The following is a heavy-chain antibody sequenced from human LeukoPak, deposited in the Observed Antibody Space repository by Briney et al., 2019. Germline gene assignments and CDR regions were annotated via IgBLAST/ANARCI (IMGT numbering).Heavy chain of an antibody. J-gene: IGHJ4*02. CDR1: GFGFFNAW. CDR3: TTYNYGGFDS. Sequence: GGSLRLSCAASGFGFFNAWMSWVRQAPGKGLEWVGRVKSKTDGETTDYAAPVKGRFTISRDDSKNTVSLQMNSLKTEDTAVYYCTTYNYGGFDSWGLGTLVTVPS. D-gene: IGHD5-18*01. V-gene: IGHV3-15*01. CDR2: VKSKTDGETT.